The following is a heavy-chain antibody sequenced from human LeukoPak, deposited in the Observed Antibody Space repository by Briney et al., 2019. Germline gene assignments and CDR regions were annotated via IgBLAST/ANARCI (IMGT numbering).Heavy chain of an antibody. J-gene: IGHJ5*02. CDR3: ARDGRYCSSTSCYSWNWFDP. V-gene: IGHV4-39*07. CDR2: IYYSGST. Sequence: SETLSLTCTGSGGSISSSSYYWGWIRQPPGKGLEWIVSIYYSGSTYYNPSLKSRVTISVDTSKNQFSLKLSSVTAADTAVYYCARDGRYCSSTSCYSWNWFDPWGQGTLVTVSS. D-gene: IGHD2-2*01. CDR1: GGSISSSSYY.